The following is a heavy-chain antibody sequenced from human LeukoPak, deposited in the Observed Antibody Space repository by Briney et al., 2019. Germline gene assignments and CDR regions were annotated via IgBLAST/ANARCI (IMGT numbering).Heavy chain of an antibody. CDR2: IISIFGTA. J-gene: IGHJ4*02. Sequence: ASVKVSCKASGGTFSSYAISWARQAPGQGLEWMGRIISIFGTANYAQKFQGRVTITTDESTNTAYMELSSLRSEDTAVYYCARGNWDSSGWYYDYWGQGTLVTVSS. CDR1: GGTFSSYA. V-gene: IGHV1-69*05. D-gene: IGHD6-19*01. CDR3: ARGNWDSSGWYYDY.